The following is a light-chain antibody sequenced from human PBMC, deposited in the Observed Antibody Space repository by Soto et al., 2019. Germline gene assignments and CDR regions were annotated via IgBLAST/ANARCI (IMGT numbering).Light chain of an antibody. Sequence: QSALTQPASVSGSPGQSITISCTGTSSDVGGYNYVSWYQQHPGKAPKLMIYEVSNRPSGVSNRFSGSKSGNTASLTISGLQAEDEDDYYCSSYTSSSIPYVFGTGTKVTVL. CDR3: SSYTSSSIPYV. J-gene: IGLJ1*01. CDR2: EVS. V-gene: IGLV2-14*01. CDR1: SSDVGGYNY.